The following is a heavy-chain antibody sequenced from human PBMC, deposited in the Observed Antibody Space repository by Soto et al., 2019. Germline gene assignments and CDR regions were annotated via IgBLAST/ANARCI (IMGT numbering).Heavy chain of an antibody. CDR1: GGTFSSYA. CDR3: ARVPSRVDDYYYGMDV. V-gene: IGHV1-69*01. CDR2: SIPIFGTA. J-gene: IGHJ6*02. Sequence: QVQLVQSGAEVKKPGSSVKVSCKASGGTFSSYAISWVRQAPGQGLEWMGGSIPIFGTANYAQKFQGRVTIAADESTSTAYMELSCLRSEDTAVYYCARVPSRVDDYYYGMDVWGQGTTVTVSS.